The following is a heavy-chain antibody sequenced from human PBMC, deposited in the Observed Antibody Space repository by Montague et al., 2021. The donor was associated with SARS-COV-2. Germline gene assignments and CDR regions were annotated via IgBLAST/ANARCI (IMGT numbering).Heavy chain of an antibody. Sequence: SLRLSCAASGFGFSSKAMNWVRQAPGRGLEWVAVISFDGEYKWYADSVKGRFTISRDNLKNTLKLEMNSLRGDDSGVYFCVRDRLTKIAAAGIFEFWGQGTRVTVSS. CDR3: VRDRLTKIAAAGIFEF. D-gene: IGHD6-13*01. CDR2: ISFDGEYK. V-gene: IGHV3-30*04. J-gene: IGHJ4*02. CDR1: GFGFSSKA.